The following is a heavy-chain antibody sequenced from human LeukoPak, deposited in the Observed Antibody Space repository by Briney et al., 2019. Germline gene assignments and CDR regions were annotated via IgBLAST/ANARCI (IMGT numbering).Heavy chain of an antibody. CDR2: IYHSGST. J-gene: IGHJ4*02. D-gene: IGHD6-13*01. CDR3: ARRGNSWPYYFDD. CDR1: GYSISSGYS. Sequence: KASETLSLTCAVSGYSISSGYSCGWIRQPPGKGLEWIASIYHSGSTYYNPSLKSRVTISVDTSKNQFSLKLPFVTAADTAVYYCARRGNSWPYYFDDWGQGTLVTVSS. V-gene: IGHV4-38-2*01.